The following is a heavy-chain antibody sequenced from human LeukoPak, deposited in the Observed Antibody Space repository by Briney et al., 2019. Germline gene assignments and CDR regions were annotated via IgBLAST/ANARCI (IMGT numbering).Heavy chain of an antibody. CDR1: GFTFSSYE. CDR3: ARATPPRVLRYFDWLLRAFDY. Sequence: GGSLRLSCAASGFTFSSYEMNWVRQAPGKGLEWVSYISSSGSTIYYADSVKGRFTISRDNAKNSLYLRMNSLRAEDTAVYYCARATPPRVLRYFDWLLRAFDYWGQGTLVTVSS. J-gene: IGHJ4*02. D-gene: IGHD3-9*01. V-gene: IGHV3-48*03. CDR2: ISSSGSTI.